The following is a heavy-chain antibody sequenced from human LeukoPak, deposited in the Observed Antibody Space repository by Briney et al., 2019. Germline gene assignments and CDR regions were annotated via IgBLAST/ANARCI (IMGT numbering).Heavy chain of an antibody. CDR1: GYTFSDYY. V-gene: IGHV1-18*04. Sequence: ASVKVSCKASGYTFSDYYMHWVRLAPGQGLEWMGWISAYNGNTNYAQKLQGRVTMTTDTSTSTAYMELRSLRSDDTAVYYCARDKSGSYPDYFDYWGQGTLVTVSS. CDR3: ARDKSGSYPDYFDY. CDR2: ISAYNGNT. J-gene: IGHJ4*02. D-gene: IGHD1-26*01.